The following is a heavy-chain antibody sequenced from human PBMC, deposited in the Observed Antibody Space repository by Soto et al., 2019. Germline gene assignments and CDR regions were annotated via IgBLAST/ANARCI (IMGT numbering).Heavy chain of an antibody. J-gene: IGHJ4*02. CDR3: ARTYDYIWGSYRYRGTIDY. V-gene: IGHV4-39*01. D-gene: IGHD3-16*02. CDR2: IYYSGST. CDR1: GGSISSSSYY. Sequence: PSETLSLTCTVSGGSISSSSYYWGWIRQPPGKGLEWIGSIYYSGSTYYNPSLKSRVTISVDTSKNQFSLKLSSVTAADTAVYYCARTYDYIWGSYRYRGTIDYWGQGTLVTVSS.